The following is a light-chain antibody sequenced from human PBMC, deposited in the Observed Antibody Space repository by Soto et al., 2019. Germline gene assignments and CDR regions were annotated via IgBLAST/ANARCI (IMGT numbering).Light chain of an antibody. CDR2: KAS. J-gene: IGKJ1*01. Sequence: DIQMTQSPSTLSASVGDRVTITCRASQSISSWLAWYQQKPGKAPKLLIYKASSLEGGVPSRFSGSGSGTEVTLTISSLQPDDFATYYCQQYNSYSRSSLTFGQGTKVEI. CDR3: QQYNSYSRSSLT. CDR1: QSISSW. V-gene: IGKV1-5*03.